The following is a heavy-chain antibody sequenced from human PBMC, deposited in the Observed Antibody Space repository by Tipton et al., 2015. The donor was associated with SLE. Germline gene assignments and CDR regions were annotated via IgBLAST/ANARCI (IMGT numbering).Heavy chain of an antibody. Sequence: LRLSCTVSGGSMTSSDYYWGWIRQPPGKGLEWIGNIYYTGSTYYNPSLRSRVTISIDTSKSHFSLRLTSVTTADTAVYFCARVYTNAFDYWGQGALVTISS. D-gene: IGHD2-2*02. CDR2: IYYTGST. CDR3: ARVYTNAFDY. V-gene: IGHV4-39*02. J-gene: IGHJ4*02. CDR1: GGSMTSSDYY.